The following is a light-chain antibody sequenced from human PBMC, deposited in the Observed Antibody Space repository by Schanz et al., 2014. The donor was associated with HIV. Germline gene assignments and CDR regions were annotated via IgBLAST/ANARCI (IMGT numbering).Light chain of an antibody. CDR1: TSNIGANYD. CDR2: GNS. CDR3: QSYDSSLTTWV. Sequence: QSVLTQPPSVSGAPGQGVTISCTGSTSNIGANYDVHWYQQLPGTAPKLLIYGNSNRPSGVPDRFSGSKSGTSASLVITGLRAEDEADYYCQSYDSSLTTWVFGGGTKLTVL. V-gene: IGLV1-40*01. J-gene: IGLJ3*02.